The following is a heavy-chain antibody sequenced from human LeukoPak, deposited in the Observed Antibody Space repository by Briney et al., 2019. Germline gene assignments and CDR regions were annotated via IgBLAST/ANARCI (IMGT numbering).Heavy chain of an antibody. CDR3: ARQGSYGSLRKYYYYMDV. CDR2: INHSGST. V-gene: IGHV4-34*01. CDR1: GGSFSGYY. D-gene: IGHD5-18*01. J-gene: IGHJ6*03. Sequence: PSETLSLTCAVYGGSFSGYYWSWIRQPPGKGLEWIGEINHSGSTNYNPSLKSRVTISVDTSKNQFSLKLSSVTAADTAVYYCARQGSYGSLRKYYYYMDVWGKGTTVTVSS.